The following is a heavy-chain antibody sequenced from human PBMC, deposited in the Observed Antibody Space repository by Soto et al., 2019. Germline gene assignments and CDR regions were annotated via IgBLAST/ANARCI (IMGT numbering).Heavy chain of an antibody. CDR2: IIPIFGTA. D-gene: IGHD1-26*01. CDR1: GGTFSSYA. Sequence: QVQLVQSGAEVKKPGSSVKVSCKASGGTFSSYAISWVRQAPGQGLEWMGGIIPIFGTANYAQKFQGRVTITADESTGTAYMELSSLRSEDTAVYYCARSRGGATTQTARYYYGMDVWGQGTTVTVSS. CDR3: ARSRGGATTQTARYYYGMDV. J-gene: IGHJ6*02. V-gene: IGHV1-69*12.